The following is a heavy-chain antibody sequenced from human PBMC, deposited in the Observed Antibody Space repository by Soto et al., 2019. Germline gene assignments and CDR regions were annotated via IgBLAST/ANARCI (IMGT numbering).Heavy chain of an antibody. V-gene: IGHV3-74*01. D-gene: IGHD6-13*01. CDR1: GLTFNMYW. J-gene: IGHJ4*02. CDR2: IYNDGTYA. CDR3: TRGPRATSAGTSAH. Sequence: WGSPRLSCPGSGLTFNMYWMHCVRQVPGKGPVWVARIYNDGTYADYADSVKGRFTISRDNAKDTLYLQMNDLRAEDSALYHRTRGPRATSAGTSAHWGQGTLVTVSS.